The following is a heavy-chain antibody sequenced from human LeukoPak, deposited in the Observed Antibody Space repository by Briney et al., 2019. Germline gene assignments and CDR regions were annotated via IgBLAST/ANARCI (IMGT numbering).Heavy chain of an antibody. CDR3: TKSRGTNDNSGWRTFDY. J-gene: IGHJ4*02. Sequence: GGSLRLSCAASGFTFSTYTMTWVRQAPGKGLEWVSVISDGGGTTYYADSVKGRPTISRDNSENTLYLQMNYLRAEDTAVYYCTKSRGTNDNSGWRTFDYWGQGTLVTVSS. CDR2: ISDGGGTT. V-gene: IGHV3-23*01. CDR1: GFTFSTYT. D-gene: IGHD6-19*01.